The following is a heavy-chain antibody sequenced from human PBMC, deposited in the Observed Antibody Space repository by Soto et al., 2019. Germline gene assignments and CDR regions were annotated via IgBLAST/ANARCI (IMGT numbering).Heavy chain of an antibody. CDR3: ARTSGGLELGYCSSTSCYFGAFDP. CDR2: ISAYNGNT. Sequence: GASVKVSCKASGYTFTSYGISWVRQAPGQGLEWMGWISAYNGNTNYAQKLQGRVTMTTDTSTSTAYMELRSLRSDDTAVYYCARTSGGLELGYCSSTSCYFGAFDPWGQGTLVTVSS. D-gene: IGHD2-2*01. J-gene: IGHJ5*02. CDR1: GYTFTSYG. V-gene: IGHV1-18*01.